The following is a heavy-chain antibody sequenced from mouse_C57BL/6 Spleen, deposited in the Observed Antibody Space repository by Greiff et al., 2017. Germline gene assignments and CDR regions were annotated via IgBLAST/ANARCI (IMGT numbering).Heavy chain of an antibody. CDR2: IYPGSGST. CDR3: ARSGTVVATRYFDV. V-gene: IGHV1-55*01. CDR1: GYTFTSYW. Sequence: VQLQQPGAELVKPGASVKMSCKASGYTFTSYWITWVKQRPGQGLEWIGDIYPGSGSTNYNEKFKSKATLTVDTSSSTAYMQLSSLTSEDSAVYYCARSGTVVATRYFDVWGTGTTVTVSS. J-gene: IGHJ1*03. D-gene: IGHD1-1*01.